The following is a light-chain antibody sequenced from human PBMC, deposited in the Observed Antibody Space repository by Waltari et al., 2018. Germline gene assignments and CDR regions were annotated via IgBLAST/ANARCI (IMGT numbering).Light chain of an antibody. J-gene: IGKJ1*01. CDR3: QKYDFLPAT. CDR1: QGVGKY. V-gene: IGKV3-20*01. Sequence: EIVLTQSPGTLSLSAGERATLSCRASQGVGKYLAWYQQRPGQATRLLLYHASIRATGIPDRFSGSGSGTDFSLTISRLEPEDFAVYYCQKYDFLPATFGQGTTVEIK. CDR2: HAS.